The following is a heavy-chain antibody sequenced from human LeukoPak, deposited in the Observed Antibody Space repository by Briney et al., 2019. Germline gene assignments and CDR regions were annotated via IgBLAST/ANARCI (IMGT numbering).Heavy chain of an antibody. CDR1: GFTFSSYW. J-gene: IGHJ5*02. V-gene: IGHV3-74*01. D-gene: IGHD3-22*01. CDR2: INSDGSST. Sequence: PGGSLTLFCAASGFTFSSYWMHWARQAPGKGLVCVSRINSDGSSTSYADSVKGRFTISRDNAKNTLYLQMNSLRAEDTAVYYCARDPSRYYDSSGYLPSWGQGTLVTVSS. CDR3: ARDPSRYYDSSGYLPS.